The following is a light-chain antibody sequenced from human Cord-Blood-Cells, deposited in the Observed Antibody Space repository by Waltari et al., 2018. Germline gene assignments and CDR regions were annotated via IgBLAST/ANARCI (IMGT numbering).Light chain of an antibody. CDR2: EVS. Sequence: QSALTQPASVSGSPGQSITISCTGTSSDVGGYNYVSWYQQHPGKAPKLMIYEVSKRHSGVCNRFSGSKSGNTASLTISGLQAEDEADYYCSSYTSSSTLVFGGGTKLTVL. J-gene: IGLJ3*02. V-gene: IGLV2-14*01. CDR3: SSYTSSSTLV. CDR1: SSDVGGYNY.